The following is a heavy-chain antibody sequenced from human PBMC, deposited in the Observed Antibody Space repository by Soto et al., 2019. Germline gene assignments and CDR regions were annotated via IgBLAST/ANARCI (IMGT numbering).Heavy chain of an antibody. CDR1: RFTSSKYS. CDR2: ISSTTNYI. J-gene: IGHJ4*02. CDR3: ARESEDLTSNFDY. Sequence: GGSMRLTTPDSRFTSSKYSMNWVRQAPGKGLEWVSSISSTTNYIYYGDSMKGRFTISRDNAKNSLYLEMNSLRAEDTAVYYCARESEDLTSNFDYWGQGTLVTV. V-gene: IGHV3-21*06.